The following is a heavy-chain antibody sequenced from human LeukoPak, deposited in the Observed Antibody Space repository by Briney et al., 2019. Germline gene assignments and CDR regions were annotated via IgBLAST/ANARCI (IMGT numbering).Heavy chain of an antibody. D-gene: IGHD2-15*01. CDR2: ITNEGSST. V-gene: IGHV3-74*01. CDR3: ARETWAAMSALSFVY. J-gene: IGHJ4*02. CDR1: GLTFSSHW. Sequence: PGGSLRLSCAASGLTFSSHWMHWVRQAPGKGLVWVSRITNEGSSTTYADSVKGRFTISRDNAKNSVYLQMNSLRAEDTALYYCARETWAAMSALSFVYWGQGALVTVSS.